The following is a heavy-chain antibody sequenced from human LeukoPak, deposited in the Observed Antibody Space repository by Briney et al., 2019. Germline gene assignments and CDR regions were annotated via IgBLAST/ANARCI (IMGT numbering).Heavy chain of an antibody. CDR3: ARGYYDILTGSNPYYFDY. D-gene: IGHD3-9*01. J-gene: IGHJ4*02. CDR1: GYTFTGYY. CDR2: TNPNSGGT. Sequence: ASVKVSCKASGYTFTGYYMHWVRQAPGQGLEWMGWTNPNSGGTNYAQKFQGRVTMTRDTSISTAYMELSRLRSDDTAVYYCARGYYDILTGSNPYYFDYWGQGTLVTVSS. V-gene: IGHV1-2*02.